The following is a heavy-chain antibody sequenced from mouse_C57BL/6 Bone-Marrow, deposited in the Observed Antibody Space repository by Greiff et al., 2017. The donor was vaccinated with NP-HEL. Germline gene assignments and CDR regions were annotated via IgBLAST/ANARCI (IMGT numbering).Heavy chain of an antibody. CDR3: ARHAGGPAWFAY. J-gene: IGHJ3*01. Sequence: EVQRVESGGDLVKPGGSLKLSCAASGFTFSSYGMSWVRQTPDKRLEWVATISSGGSYTYYPDSVKGRFTISRDNAKNTLYLQMSSLKSEDTAMYYCARHAGGPAWFAYWGQGTLVTVSA. CDR2: ISSGGSYT. V-gene: IGHV5-6*01. CDR1: GFTFSSYG.